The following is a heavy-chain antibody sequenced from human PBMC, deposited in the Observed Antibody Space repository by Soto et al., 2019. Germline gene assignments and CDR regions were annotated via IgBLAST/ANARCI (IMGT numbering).Heavy chain of an antibody. CDR2: ISYDGSNK. V-gene: IGHV3-30-3*01. D-gene: IGHD7-27*01. CDR1: GFTFSSYA. CDR3: ARPNRHYYYYGMDV. Sequence: QVQLVESGGGVVQPGRSLRLSCAASGFTFSSYAMHWVRQAPGKGLEWVAVISYDGSNKYYADSVKGRFTIPRDNSKNTRYLQMNSLRAEDTAVYYCARPNRHYYYYGMDVWGQGTTVTVSS. J-gene: IGHJ6*02.